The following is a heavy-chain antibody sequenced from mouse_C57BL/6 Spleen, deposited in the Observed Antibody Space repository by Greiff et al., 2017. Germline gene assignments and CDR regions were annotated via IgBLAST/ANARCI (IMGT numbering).Heavy chain of an antibody. Sequence: VQLQQSGPELVKPGASVKISCKASGYSFTGYYMNWVKQSPEKSLEWIGEINPSTGGTTYNQKFKAKATLTVDKSSSTAYMQLKSLTSEDSAVYYCARSYSKADYYAMDYWGQGTSVTVSS. CDR1: GYSFTGYY. CDR2: INPSTGGT. D-gene: IGHD1-3*01. V-gene: IGHV1-42*01. J-gene: IGHJ4*01. CDR3: ARSYSKADYYAMDY.